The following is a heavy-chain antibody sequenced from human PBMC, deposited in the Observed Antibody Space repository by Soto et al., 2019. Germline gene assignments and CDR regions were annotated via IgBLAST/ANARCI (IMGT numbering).Heavy chain of an antibody. CDR3: ARTLRSGNSGYAFDI. CDR1: GFNVSSNY. D-gene: IGHD3-3*01. CDR2: ISSGGST. V-gene: IGHV3-66*01. J-gene: IGHJ3*02. Sequence: EVQLVESGGGLVQPGGSLRLSCAASGFNVSSNYMTWVRQAPGKGLEWVSLISSGGSTYYADSVKGRFTISRDNSKNTLYLQMNRLRAEDTAVYYCARTLRSGNSGYAFDIWGQGTMVTVSS.